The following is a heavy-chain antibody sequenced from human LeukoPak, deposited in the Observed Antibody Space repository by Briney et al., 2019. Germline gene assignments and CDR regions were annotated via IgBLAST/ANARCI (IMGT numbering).Heavy chain of an antibody. CDR3: ARDPAGTSYYDFWSGYYFDY. Sequence: GGSLRLSCAASGFTFSNYNINWVRQAPGQGLEWVSSISSISSYIYYADSVKGRFTISRDNAENSLYLQMNSLRAEDTTVYYCARDPAGTSYYDFWSGYYFDYWGQGTLVTVSS. CDR1: GFTFSNYN. V-gene: IGHV3-21*01. J-gene: IGHJ4*02. CDR2: ISSISSYI. D-gene: IGHD3-3*01.